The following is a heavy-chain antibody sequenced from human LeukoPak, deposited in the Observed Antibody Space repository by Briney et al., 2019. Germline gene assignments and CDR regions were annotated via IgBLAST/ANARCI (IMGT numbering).Heavy chain of an antibody. Sequence: ASVKVSCKASGYTFTSYDINWVRQATGQGLEWMGWMNPNSGNIGYAQKFQGRVTMTRNTSISTAYMELSSLRSEDTAVYYCARGIAAAGTPLEFDYWGQGTLVTVSS. CDR2: MNPNSGNI. V-gene: IGHV1-8*01. CDR1: GYTFTSYD. J-gene: IGHJ4*02. D-gene: IGHD6-13*01. CDR3: ARGIAAAGTPLEFDY.